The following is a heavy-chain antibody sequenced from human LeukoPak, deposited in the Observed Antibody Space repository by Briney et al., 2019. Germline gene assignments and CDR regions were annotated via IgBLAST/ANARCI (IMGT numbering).Heavy chain of an antibody. V-gene: IGHV3-48*04. CDR3: VRGGQGRGDYFDY. D-gene: IGHD3-10*01. CDR1: GFNFRTYS. J-gene: IGHJ4*02. Sequence: PGGSLRLSCAASGFNFRTYSLNWVRQSPGKSLEWISYIGGGGDAIYYADSVRGRFTISRDNAENSVYLQMNSLRVEDTAVYYCVRGGQGRGDYFDYWGQGTLVTVSS. CDR2: IGGGGDAI.